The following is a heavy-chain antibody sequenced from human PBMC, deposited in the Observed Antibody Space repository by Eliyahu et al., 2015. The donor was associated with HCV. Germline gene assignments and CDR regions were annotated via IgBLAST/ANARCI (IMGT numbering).Heavy chain of an antibody. CDR2: ISYDGSNK. Sequence: QVQLVESGGGVVQPGXSLRLSCAASGFTFSSYGMXWVRQAPGKGLGXVAVISYDGSNKYYADSVKGRFTISRDNSEHTLYLQMNSLRGEDTAVYYCAKAPQAGGWFGEFWIYGMDVWGQGTTVTVSS. D-gene: IGHD3-10*01. CDR1: GFTFSSYG. CDR3: AKAPQAGGWFGEFWIYGMDV. J-gene: IGHJ6*02. V-gene: IGHV3-30*18.